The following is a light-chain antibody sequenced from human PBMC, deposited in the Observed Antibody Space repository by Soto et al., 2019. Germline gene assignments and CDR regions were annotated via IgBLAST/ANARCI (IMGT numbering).Light chain of an antibody. CDR3: QQADSFPLT. CDR2: GAS. CDR1: QDISTL. Sequence: DIQMTQAPSPVSASIVDTVTITCRASQDISTLLAWYQQKPGKAPKLLIYGASTLESGVPSRFSGRGSGTDFTLTISSLQPEDFATYFCQQADSFPLTFGGGTKVDI. V-gene: IGKV1D-12*01. J-gene: IGKJ4*01.